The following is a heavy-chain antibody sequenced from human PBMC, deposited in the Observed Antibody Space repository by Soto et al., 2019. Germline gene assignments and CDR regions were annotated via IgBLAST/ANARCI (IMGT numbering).Heavy chain of an antibody. D-gene: IGHD2-2*01. J-gene: IGHJ6*02. V-gene: IGHV1-69*01. CDR2: IIPISDTT. Sequence: QVQLVQSGAEVKKPGSSVKVSCKASGGTFSSYAISWVRQAPGQGLEWMGGIIPISDTTNYAQKFQGRVTITADEPTSTANMELSSLRSEDTAVYYCARSQGSSTSLEIYYYYYYGMDVWGQGTTVTVSS. CDR1: GGTFSSYA. CDR3: ARSQGSSTSLEIYYYYYYGMDV.